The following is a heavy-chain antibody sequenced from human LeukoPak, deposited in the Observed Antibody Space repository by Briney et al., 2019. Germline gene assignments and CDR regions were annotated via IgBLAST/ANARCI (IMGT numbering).Heavy chain of an antibody. CDR1: GYTFTSYD. CDR2: MNPNSGNT. J-gene: IGHJ6*03. V-gene: IGHV1-8*01. Sequence: ASVKVSCKASGYTFTSYDINWVRQATGQGLEWMGWMNPNSGNTGYAQKFQGRVTMTRNTSISTAYMELSSLRSEDTAVYYCARVLLQQYYYYYYMDVWGKGTTVTVSS. CDR3: ARVLLQQYYYYYYMDV. D-gene: IGHD6-13*01.